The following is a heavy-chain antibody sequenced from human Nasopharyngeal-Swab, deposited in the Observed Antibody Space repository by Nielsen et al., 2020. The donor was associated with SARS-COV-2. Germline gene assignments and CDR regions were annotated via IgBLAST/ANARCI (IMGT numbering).Heavy chain of an antibody. CDR1: GFTFSTHV. CDR3: AQVAIYGPRENYFDS. CDR2: INADGGM. D-gene: IGHD3-3*02. Sequence: GGSLRLSCAASGFTFSTHVMSWVRQAPGKGLEWVASINADGGMDYADSVKGRFIISRDNFKSVLYLQMDDLRAGDTAVYFCAQVAIYGPRENYFDSWGQGSLVTVSA. V-gene: IGHV3-23*01. J-gene: IGHJ4*02.